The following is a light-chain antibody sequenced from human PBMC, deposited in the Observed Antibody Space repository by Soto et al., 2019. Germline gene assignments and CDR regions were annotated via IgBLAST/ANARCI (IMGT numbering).Light chain of an antibody. CDR1: QSISSK. Sequence: EIVMTQSPATLSVSPGERATLSCRASQSISSKLAWYQQKPGQAPRLLIYGASTRATGIPARFSGSGSGTEFTLTISSLQSEDFAVCYCQQYNNWPPWTFGQGTKVEIK. J-gene: IGKJ1*01. CDR3: QQYNNWPPWT. V-gene: IGKV3-15*01. CDR2: GAS.